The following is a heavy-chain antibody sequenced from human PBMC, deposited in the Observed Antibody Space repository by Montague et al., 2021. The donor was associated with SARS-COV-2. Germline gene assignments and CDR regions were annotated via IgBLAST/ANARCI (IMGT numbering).Heavy chain of an antibody. Sequence: SETLSLTCTVSGASVGSSDWGWIRQSPGKGLEWIGYFYSVGSTDYNPSLKSRATISRDTPKNQFSLKVRSVTAADTAVYYCARGTMTADAFDIWGQGTMVTVSS. D-gene: IGHD1-14*01. CDR1: GASVGSSD. J-gene: IGHJ3*02. CDR2: FYSVGST. V-gene: IGHV4-59*02. CDR3: ARGTMTADAFDI.